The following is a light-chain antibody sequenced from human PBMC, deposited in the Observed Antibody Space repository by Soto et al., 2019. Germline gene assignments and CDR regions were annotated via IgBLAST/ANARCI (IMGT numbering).Light chain of an antibody. CDR1: SGINVGTYR. CDR2: YRSDSDK. CDR3: MIWHSSAWV. V-gene: IGLV5-45*03. J-gene: IGLJ3*02. Sequence: QAVVTQPSSLSASPGASASLTCTLRSGINVGTYRIFWYQQKPGSPPQYLLRYRSDSDKQQGSGVPSRFSGSKDDSANAGVLVISGLQSEDEADYYCMIWHSSAWVFGGGTKLTVL.